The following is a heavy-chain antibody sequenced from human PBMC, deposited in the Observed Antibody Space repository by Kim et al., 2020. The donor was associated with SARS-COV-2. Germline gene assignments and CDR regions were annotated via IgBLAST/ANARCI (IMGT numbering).Heavy chain of an antibody. V-gene: IGHV3-74*01. J-gene: IGHJ4*02. CDR3: ARGSGSYGFDS. D-gene: IGHD1-26*01. Sequence: YAASVKGRYTISRDNAKSTLDLQMSRLRPEDTAVYYCARGSGSYGFDSWGQGVLVTVSS.